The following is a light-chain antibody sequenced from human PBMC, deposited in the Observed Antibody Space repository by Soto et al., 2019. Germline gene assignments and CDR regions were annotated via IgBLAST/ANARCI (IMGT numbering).Light chain of an antibody. CDR3: MQGTHWLWT. CDR1: QSLVYSDGNTY. J-gene: IGKJ1*01. V-gene: IGKV2-30*01. CDR2: KVS. Sequence: DVVMTQSPLSLPVTLGQPASISCRSSQSLVYSDGNTYLNWFQQRPGQSPRRLIYKVSKRDSGVPDRFSGRGSGTDFTLKISRVEAEDVGIYYCMQGTHWLWTFGQGTKVEIK.